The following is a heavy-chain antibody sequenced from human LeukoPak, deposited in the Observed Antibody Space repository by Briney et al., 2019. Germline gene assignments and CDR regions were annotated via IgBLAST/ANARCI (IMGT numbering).Heavy chain of an antibody. Sequence: GGSLRLSCEASGFTFRNYWMIWVRQAPGKGLERVANIKEDGSETYYVDSVKGRFTISRDNTKNSLYLQMNSLRVEDTAVYYCARSSGLNDFDYWGQGTLVTVSS. J-gene: IGHJ4*02. D-gene: IGHD3-22*01. CDR3: ARSSGLNDFDY. CDR1: GFTFRNYW. CDR2: IKEDGSET. V-gene: IGHV3-7*01.